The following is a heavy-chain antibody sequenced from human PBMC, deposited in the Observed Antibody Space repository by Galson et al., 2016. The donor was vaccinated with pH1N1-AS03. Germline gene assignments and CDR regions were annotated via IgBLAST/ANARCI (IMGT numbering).Heavy chain of an antibody. Sequence: SLRLSCAASGFTFSYYSMNWVRQAPGKGLEWVSYISSRGDSIYYADSVKGRFSVSRDNAKESLYLLMNSLRDEDTGVYYCARIVTMSDFDSWGQGTLVTVSS. CDR2: ISSRGDSI. J-gene: IGHJ4*02. CDR1: GFTFSYYS. CDR3: ARIVTMSDFDS. D-gene: IGHD2-21*02. V-gene: IGHV3-48*02.